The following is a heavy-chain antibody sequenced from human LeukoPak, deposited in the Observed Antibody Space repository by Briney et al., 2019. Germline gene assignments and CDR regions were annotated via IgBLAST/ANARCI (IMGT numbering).Heavy chain of an antibody. CDR2: IRYGGSNK. Sequence: PGXSLRLSCAASGFTFRSYGMHWVRQAPGKGLEGVTFIRYGGSNKYYTDYVKGRFTMYRDNCKNTLYLQMNSLTTDDTAVYYCAKDSYYYYIDVWGKGTTVTVS. CDR1: GFTFRSYG. CDR3: AKDSYYYYIDV. V-gene: IGHV3-30*02. J-gene: IGHJ6*03.